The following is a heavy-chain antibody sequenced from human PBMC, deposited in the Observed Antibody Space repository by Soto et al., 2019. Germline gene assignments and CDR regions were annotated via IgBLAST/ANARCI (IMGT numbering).Heavy chain of an antibody. CDR2: IYWDDDE. D-gene: IGHD1-26*01. J-gene: IGHJ6*02. CDR3: AHWDTNRGVDV. CDR1: GFSLSTSGMG. Sequence: QITLKESGPTLVKPTQTLTLTCTFSGFSLSTSGMGVAWIRQPPGKALECLALIYWDDDERYSPSLKTRLSITKDTSKNQVVLTMTNMDPVDRGTYYCAHWDTNRGVDVWGPGTTITVS. V-gene: IGHV2-5*02.